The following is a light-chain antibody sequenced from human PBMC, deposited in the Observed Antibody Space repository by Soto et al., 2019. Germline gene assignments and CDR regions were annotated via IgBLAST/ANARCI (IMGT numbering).Light chain of an antibody. CDR2: KSS. J-gene: IGKJ1*01. CDR1: QSISSW. Sequence: DIQMTQSPSTLSASVGDRATMTCRASQSISSWLAWYQQTPGTAPKLLIYKSSSFESGAPSRFSGSGSGTEFTPTISSLQPDDFATCYCQHYNSYSEAFGQGTKVDIK. CDR3: QHYNSYSEA. V-gene: IGKV1-5*03.